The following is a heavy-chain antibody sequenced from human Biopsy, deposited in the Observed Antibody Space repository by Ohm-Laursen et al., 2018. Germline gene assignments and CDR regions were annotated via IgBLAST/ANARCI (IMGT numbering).Heavy chain of an antibody. V-gene: IGHV4-59*08. J-gene: IGHJ3*01. CDR2: ASYSGYT. Sequence: SETLSLTWTVSDDSIRNFYWTWIRQPPGQGLEWIGHASYSGYTNYNPSHKSRVTISVDTSKNHFSLNLRSVTAADTAVYSCARLGNFWNAEDGLDLWGLGTMVTVSS. CDR3: ARLGNFWNAEDGLDL. CDR1: DDSIRNFY. D-gene: IGHD3-3*01.